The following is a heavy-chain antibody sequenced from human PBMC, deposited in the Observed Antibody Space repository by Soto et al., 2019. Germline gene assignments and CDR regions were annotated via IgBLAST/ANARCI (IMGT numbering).Heavy chain of an antibody. V-gene: IGHV3-74*01. CDR3: ARERDSGDHFP. CDR2: INSGGSFA. J-gene: IGHJ5*02. Sequence: EEQLVESGGGLVQPGGSLRLSCAASDFSFGNYWMHWVRQAPGKGLAWVSRINSGGSFASYADSVKGRFTISRDNAKNTPYLQMDSLRAEDTAIYYCARERDSGDHFPWGQGTLVTVSS. D-gene: IGHD4-17*01. CDR1: DFSFGNYW.